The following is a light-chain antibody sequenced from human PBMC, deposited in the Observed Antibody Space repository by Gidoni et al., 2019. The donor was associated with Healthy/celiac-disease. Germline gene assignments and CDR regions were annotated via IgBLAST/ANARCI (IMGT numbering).Light chain of an antibody. CDR2: AAS. V-gene: IGKV1-39*01. J-gene: IGKJ4*01. CDR3: QQSYSTPLT. CDR1: QSISSY. Sequence: DIQMTQSPSSLSASVGDRVTITCLASQSISSYLNWYQQNPGKAPKLLIYAASSLQSGVPSRFSGSGSGTDCTRTISSLQPEDFATYYCQQSYSTPLTFGGGTKVEIK.